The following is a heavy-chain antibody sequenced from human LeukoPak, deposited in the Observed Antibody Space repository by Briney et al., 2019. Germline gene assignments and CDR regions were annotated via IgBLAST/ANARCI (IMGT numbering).Heavy chain of an antibody. CDR3: ARERNWGPDWYFDL. CDR2: IYTSGST. D-gene: IGHD7-27*01. J-gene: IGHJ2*01. V-gene: IGHV4-61*02. CDR1: GGSISSGSYY. Sequence: PSQTLSLTCTVSGGSISSGSYYWSWIRQPAGKGLEWIGRIYTSGSTNYNPSLKSRVTISVDTSKNQFSLKLSSVTAADTAVYYCARERNWGPDWYFDLWGRGTLVTVSS.